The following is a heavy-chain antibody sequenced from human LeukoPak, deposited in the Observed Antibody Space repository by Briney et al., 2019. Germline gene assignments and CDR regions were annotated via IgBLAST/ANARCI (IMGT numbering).Heavy chain of an antibody. Sequence: SETLSLTCTVSGGSISSYYWSWIRQPPGKALEWIGYIYYSGSTKYNPSLKSRVTISVDTSKNQFSLKLSSVTAADTAVYYCARDSGTTGEVKFDPWGQGILVTVSS. CDR2: IYYSGST. CDR1: GGSISSYY. D-gene: IGHD3-10*01. V-gene: IGHV4-59*12. CDR3: ARDSGTTGEVKFDP. J-gene: IGHJ5*02.